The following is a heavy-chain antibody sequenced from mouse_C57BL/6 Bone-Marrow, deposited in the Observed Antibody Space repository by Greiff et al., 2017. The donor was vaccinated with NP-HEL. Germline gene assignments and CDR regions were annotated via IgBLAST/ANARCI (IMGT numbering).Heavy chain of an antibody. Sequence: EVKLMESGGGLVQPGGSLSLSCAASGFTFTDYYMSWVRQPPGKALEWVGIIRNKANGYTIEYSASVKGRFTISRDNSQIILYLQMNALRAEDSATYYCARSIYYDYADDPFYGMDYWGQGTSVTVSS. CDR3: ARSIYYDYADDPFYGMDY. CDR2: IRNKANGYTI. J-gene: IGHJ4*01. V-gene: IGHV7-3*01. D-gene: IGHD2-4*01. CDR1: GFTFTDYY.